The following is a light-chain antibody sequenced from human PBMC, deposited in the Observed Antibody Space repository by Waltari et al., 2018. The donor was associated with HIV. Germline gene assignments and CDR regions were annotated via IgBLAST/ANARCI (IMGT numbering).Light chain of an antibody. CDR1: SSDRGGYNY. Sequence: QSALTQPAPVSGSPGQSITLSCTGTSSDRGGYNYVPWYQQHPGKAPKLMIYEVSNRPSGVSNRFSGSKSGNTASLTISGLQAEDEADYYCSSYRSSSTLEVFGTGTKVTVL. CDR3: SSYRSSSTLEV. CDR2: EVS. V-gene: IGLV2-14*01. J-gene: IGLJ1*01.